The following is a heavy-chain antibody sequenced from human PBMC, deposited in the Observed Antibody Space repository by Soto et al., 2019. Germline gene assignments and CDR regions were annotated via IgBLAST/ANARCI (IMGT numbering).Heavy chain of an antibody. V-gene: IGHV3-7*05. J-gene: IGHJ4*02. CDR1: GFTVSSYW. CDR3: ATCSGGSCYQDY. CDR2: IKQDGSEK. Sequence: GGSLRLSCAASGFTVSSYWMSWVRQAPGKGLEWVANIKQDGSEKYYVDSVKGRFTISRDNAKNSLYLQMNSLRAEDTAVYYCATCSGGSCYQDYWGQGTLVTVSS. D-gene: IGHD2-15*01.